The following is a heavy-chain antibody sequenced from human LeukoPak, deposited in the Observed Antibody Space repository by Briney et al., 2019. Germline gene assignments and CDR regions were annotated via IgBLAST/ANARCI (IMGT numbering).Heavy chain of an antibody. J-gene: IGHJ4*02. V-gene: IGHV5-51*01. CDR1: GYSFTSHW. Sequence: GESLKISCKASGYSFTSHWIGWVRQMPGKGLEWMGIIYPGDSDTRYSPSFQGQVTISADKSISTAYLQWSSLKASDTAMYYCAGTSSWRIIYYFDYWGQGTLVTVSS. CDR3: AGTSSWRIIYYFDY. D-gene: IGHD6-13*01. CDR2: IYPGDSDT.